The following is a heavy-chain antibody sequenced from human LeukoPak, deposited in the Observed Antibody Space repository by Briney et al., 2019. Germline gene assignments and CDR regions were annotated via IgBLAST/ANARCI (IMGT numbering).Heavy chain of an antibody. D-gene: IGHD5-12*01. J-gene: IGHJ6*02. CDR3: ARGPVFDRGYDYYYYGMDV. CDR2: IYHSGST. Sequence: SQTLSLTCAVSGGSISSGGYSWSWIRQPPGKGLEWIGYIYHSGSTYYNPSLKSRVTISVDRSKNQFSLKLSSVTAADTAVYYCARGPVFDRGYDYYYYGMDVWGQGTTVTVSS. V-gene: IGHV4-30-2*01. CDR1: GGSISSGGYS.